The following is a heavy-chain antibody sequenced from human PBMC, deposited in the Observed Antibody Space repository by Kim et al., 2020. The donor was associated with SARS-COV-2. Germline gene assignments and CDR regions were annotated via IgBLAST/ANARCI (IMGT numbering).Heavy chain of an antibody. Sequence: GGSLRLSCAASGFTFSSYAMSWVRQAPGKGLEWVSSLSGSGGSTYYADSVKGRFTISRDNSKNTLYLQMNSLRAEDTAVYYCAKDPRQWLFSPGYWGQGTLFTVSS. CDR3: AKDPRQWLFSPGY. CDR1: GFTFSSYA. J-gene: IGHJ4*02. D-gene: IGHD6-19*01. V-gene: IGHV3-23*01. CDR2: LSGSGGST.